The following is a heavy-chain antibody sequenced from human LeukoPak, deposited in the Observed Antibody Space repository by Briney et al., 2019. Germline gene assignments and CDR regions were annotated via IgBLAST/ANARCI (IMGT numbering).Heavy chain of an antibody. CDR3: ARDLRLAVSGTSGFDI. CDR1: GYIFTDYY. J-gene: IGHJ3*02. Sequence: ASVTVSFKSSGYIFTDYYMHWVRQAPGQGLEWMGWMNPNSGVTNYAQKFQVRVTMTGDTDISTAYMELSRLRSDDTAVYYCARDLRLAVSGTSGFDIWGQGTVVTVSS. V-gene: IGHV1-2*02. CDR2: MNPNSGVT. D-gene: IGHD6-19*01.